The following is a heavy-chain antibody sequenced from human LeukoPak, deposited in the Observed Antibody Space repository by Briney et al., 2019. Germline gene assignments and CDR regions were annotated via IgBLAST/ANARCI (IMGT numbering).Heavy chain of an antibody. V-gene: IGHV4-38-2*02. J-gene: IGHJ3*01. CDR2: IYHSGST. D-gene: IGHD6-19*01. CDR3: AGGGWSFDAFDF. Sequence: SETLSLTCTVSGYSISSGYYWGWIRQPPGKGLEWIGSIYHSGSTYYNPSLKSRVTISVDTSKNQFSLKLSSVTAADTAVYYCAGGGWSFDAFDFWGQGTMVTVSS. CDR1: GYSISSGYY.